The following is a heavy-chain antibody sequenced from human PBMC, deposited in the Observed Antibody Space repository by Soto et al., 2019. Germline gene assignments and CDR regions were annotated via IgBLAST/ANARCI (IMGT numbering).Heavy chain of an antibody. CDR3: ATAGRGIYYYYGMDV. D-gene: IGHD3-10*01. CDR2: INHSGST. CDR1: GGSFSGYY. Sequence: TSETLSLTCAVYGGSFSGYYWSWIRQPPGKGLEWIGEINHSGSTNYNPSLKSRVTISVDTSKNQFSLKLSSVTAADTAVYYCATAGRGIYYYYGMDVWGQGTTVTVSS. J-gene: IGHJ6*02. V-gene: IGHV4-34*01.